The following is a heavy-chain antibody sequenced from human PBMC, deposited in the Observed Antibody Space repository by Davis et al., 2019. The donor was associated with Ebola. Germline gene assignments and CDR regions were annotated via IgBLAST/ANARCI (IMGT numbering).Heavy chain of an antibody. V-gene: IGHV3-21*01. CDR3: ARVVTGTAPDY. D-gene: IGHD1-7*01. CDR1: GFTFTTYD. J-gene: IGHJ4*02. CDR2: ISSGGTYI. Sequence: GESLKISCAASGFTFTTYDMIWVRQAPGKGLEWVASISSGGTYIYYADSVKGRFTISRDNAKTSVFLQMDSLRGEDTAVYYCARVVTGTAPDYWGQGTLVTVSS.